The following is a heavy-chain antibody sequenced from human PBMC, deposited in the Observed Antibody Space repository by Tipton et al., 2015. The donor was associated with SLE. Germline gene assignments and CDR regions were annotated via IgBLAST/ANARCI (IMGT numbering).Heavy chain of an antibody. V-gene: IGHV4-38-2*02. D-gene: IGHD6-13*01. Sequence: TLSLTCTVSGYSISSGYFWGWIRQPPGKGLEWIGSVYHSGSTYYNPSLKSRVTISVDTSKNQFSLKLSSVTAADTAVYYCARGGGIAAVDYWGQGTLVTVSS. J-gene: IGHJ4*02. CDR1: GYSISSGYF. CDR2: VYHSGST. CDR3: ARGGGIAAVDY.